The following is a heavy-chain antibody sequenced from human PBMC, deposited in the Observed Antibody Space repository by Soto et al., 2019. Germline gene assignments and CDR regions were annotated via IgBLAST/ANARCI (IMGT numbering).Heavy chain of an antibody. J-gene: IGHJ6*02. CDR2: ISAYNGNT. CDR1: GYTFTSYG. Sequence: ASVKVSCKASGYTFTSYGIRWVRQAPGHGLEWMGWISAYNGNTNYAQKLQGRVTMTTDTSTSTAYMELRSLRSDDTAVYYCARVGGSSWYRHYYYGMDVWGQGTTVTVS. V-gene: IGHV1-18*01. CDR3: ARVGGSSWYRHYYYGMDV. D-gene: IGHD6-13*01.